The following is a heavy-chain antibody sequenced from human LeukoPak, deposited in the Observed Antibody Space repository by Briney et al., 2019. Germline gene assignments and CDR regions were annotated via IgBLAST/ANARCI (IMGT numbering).Heavy chain of an antibody. CDR1: GCTFTSYY. Sequence: GASVRVSCKASGCTFTSYYVHWVRQAPGQGLEWMGIINPSSGSTTYAQRFQGRLTMTRDMSPSTVYMELSSLRSEDTAVYYCARVLQGYNYGPFDYWGQGTLVTVSS. CDR3: ARVLQGYNYGPFDY. J-gene: IGHJ4*02. CDR2: INPSSGST. V-gene: IGHV1-46*01. D-gene: IGHD5-18*01.